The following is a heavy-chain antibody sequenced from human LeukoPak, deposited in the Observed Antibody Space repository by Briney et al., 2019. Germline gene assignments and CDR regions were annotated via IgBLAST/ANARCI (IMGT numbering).Heavy chain of an antibody. CDR2: ISAYNGNT. Sequence: GASVKVSCKASGYTFTSYGISWVRQAPGQGLEWMGWISAYNGNTHYAQKLQGRVTMTTDTSTSTVYMELRSLRSDDTAVYYCARSRLLWFGELTIPSYYYYMDVWGKGTTVTISS. D-gene: IGHD3-10*01. V-gene: IGHV1-18*01. J-gene: IGHJ6*03. CDR1: GYTFTSYG. CDR3: ARSRLLWFGELTIPSYYYYMDV.